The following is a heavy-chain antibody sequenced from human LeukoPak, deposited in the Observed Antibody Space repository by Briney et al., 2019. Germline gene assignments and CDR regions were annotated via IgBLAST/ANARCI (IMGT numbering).Heavy chain of an antibody. CDR1: GFTFSSYG. D-gene: IGHD2-2*01. Sequence: GRSLRLSCAASGFTFSSYGMHWVRQAPGKGLEWVAVISYDGSNKYYADSVKGRFTISRDNSKNTLYLQMNSLRAEDTAVYYCAKDLLRVVPAAMVIYYYYYGMDVWGQGTTVTVSS. V-gene: IGHV3-30*18. CDR2: ISYDGSNK. J-gene: IGHJ6*02. CDR3: AKDLLRVVPAAMVIYYYYYGMDV.